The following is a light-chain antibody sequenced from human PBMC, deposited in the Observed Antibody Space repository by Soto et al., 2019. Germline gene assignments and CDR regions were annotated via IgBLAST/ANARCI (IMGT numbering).Light chain of an antibody. CDR1: QSISDW. CDR3: QQYETYWT. Sequence: DIPMTQSPATLSASIGDRVTITCRASQSISDWLAWLQQKPGPAPKLLIYKASTLETGVPSRLSGSGFGTEFTLTISSMQPDDFATYYCQQYETYWTFGQGTKVDIK. CDR2: KAS. J-gene: IGKJ1*01. V-gene: IGKV1-5*03.